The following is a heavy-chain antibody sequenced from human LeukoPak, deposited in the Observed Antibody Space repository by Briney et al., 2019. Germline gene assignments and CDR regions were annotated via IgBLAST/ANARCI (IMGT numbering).Heavy chain of an antibody. V-gene: IGHV3-23*01. CDR1: GFTFSSYA. J-gene: IGHJ4*02. CDR2: ISGSGGST. D-gene: IGHD2-15*01. Sequence: GGSLRLSCAASGFTFSSYAMSWVRQAPGKGLEWVSAISGSGGSTYYAHSVKGRFTISRDNSKNTLYLQMNSLRAEDTAVYYCAKDRDAVVVAAFFDYWGQGTLVTVSS. CDR3: AKDRDAVVVAAFFDY.